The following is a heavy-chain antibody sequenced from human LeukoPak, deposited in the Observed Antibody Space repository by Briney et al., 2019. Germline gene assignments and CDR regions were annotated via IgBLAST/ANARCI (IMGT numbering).Heavy chain of an antibody. J-gene: IGHJ3*01. D-gene: IGHD3-9*01. CDR3: ARHRFAWYDFDV. CDR1: GASINDHY. V-gene: IGHV4-59*08. CDR2: KYYAGST. Sequence: SETLSLTCTASGASINDHYWSWIRQPPGKGLEWIGYKYYAGSTSTNPSLESRVTISVDTSKNQFSLNLYSVTAADTAVYYCARHRFAWYDFDVWGQGTRVTVS.